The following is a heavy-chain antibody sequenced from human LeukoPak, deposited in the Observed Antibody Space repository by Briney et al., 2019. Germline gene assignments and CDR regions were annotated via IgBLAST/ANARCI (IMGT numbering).Heavy chain of an antibody. CDR1: GGSISGYY. J-gene: IGHJ3*02. CDR3: AHSSGWYDAFDI. V-gene: IGHV4-34*01. CDR2: INHSGST. D-gene: IGHD6-19*01. Sequence: SETLSLTCTVSGGSISGYYWSWIRQPPGKGLEWIGEINHSGSTNYNPSLKSRVTISVDTSKNQFSLKLSSVTAADTAVYYCAHSSGWYDAFDIWGQGTMVTVSS.